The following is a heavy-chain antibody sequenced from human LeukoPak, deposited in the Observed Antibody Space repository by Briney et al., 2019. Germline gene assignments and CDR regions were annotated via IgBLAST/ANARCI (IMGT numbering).Heavy chain of an antibody. V-gene: IGHV1-2*02. J-gene: IGHJ5*02. D-gene: IGHD4-23*01. CDR3: ARGPNKSDGGNSGSAWFDP. CDR1: GYTFTGYY. CDR2: INPHSGGT. Sequence: ASVKVSCKTSGYTFTGYYMHWVRQAPGQGLEWMGWINPHSGGTNYAQKFQGRVTMTRDTSISTAYMELRSLRSEDTAVYYCARGPNKSDGGNSGSAWFDPWGQGTLVTVSS.